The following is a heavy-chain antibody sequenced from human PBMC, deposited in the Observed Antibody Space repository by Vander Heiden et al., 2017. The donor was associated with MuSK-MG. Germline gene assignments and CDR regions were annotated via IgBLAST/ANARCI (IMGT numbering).Heavy chain of an antibody. CDR3: TDNAGDGSFYFDS. Sequence: QVTLKVSGPALVKATQSLTLTCTVSGFSLSTTGVRIVWIRQLPGKALELLSRIDWYDDKFYYPTLRSRPSIPRGTSKNQVVLTNTKMGPAGNGNYLSTDNAGDGSFYFDSWGQGLVVTVSA. D-gene: IGHD3-10*01. CDR2: IDWYDDK. CDR1: GFSLSTTGVR. V-gene: IGHV2-70*06. J-gene: IGHJ4*02.